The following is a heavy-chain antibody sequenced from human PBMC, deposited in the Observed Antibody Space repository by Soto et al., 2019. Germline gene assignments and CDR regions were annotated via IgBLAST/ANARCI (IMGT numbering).Heavy chain of an antibody. D-gene: IGHD6-13*01. V-gene: IGHV1-2*04. CDR3: ARESPSVAAAGSDTNWFDP. CDR1: GYTFTGYY. Sequence: GASVKVSCKASGYTFTGYYMHWVRQAPGQGLEWMGWINPNSGGTNYAQKFQGWVTMTRDTSISTAYMELSRLRSDDTAVYYCARESPSVAAAGSDTNWFDPWGQGTLVTVSS. J-gene: IGHJ5*02. CDR2: INPNSGGT.